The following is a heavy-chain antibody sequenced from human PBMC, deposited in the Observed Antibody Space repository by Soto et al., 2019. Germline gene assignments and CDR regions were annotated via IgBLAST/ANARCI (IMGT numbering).Heavy chain of an antibody. Sequence: EVQLVESGGGLVQPGGSLRLSCVASGFTVTDIYMNWVRQAPGKGLERVSVIYNEFTDYADSVRGRFSISTDSSKNALYLQMNSLRAEDSAVYYCVREPRYCSGGSCSIMGDAFDIWGQGTMVTVSS. CDR1: GFTVTDIY. D-gene: IGHD2-15*01. CDR3: VREPRYCSGGSCSIMGDAFDI. V-gene: IGHV3-66*01. CDR2: IYNEFT. J-gene: IGHJ3*02.